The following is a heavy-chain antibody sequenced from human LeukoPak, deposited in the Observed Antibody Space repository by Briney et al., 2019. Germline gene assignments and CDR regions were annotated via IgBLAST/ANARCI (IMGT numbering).Heavy chain of an antibody. CDR2: IKQDGSEK. V-gene: IGHV3-7*01. D-gene: IGHD4-11*01. J-gene: IGHJ4*02. Sequence: PGGSLRLSCAASGFTFSSYWMSWVRQAPGKGLEWVANIKQDGSEKYYVDSVKGRFTISRDNAKNSLYLQMNSLRAEDTAVYYCAREQPDYNSYLTADYWGQGTLVTVSS. CDR3: AREQPDYNSYLTADY. CDR1: GFTFSSYW.